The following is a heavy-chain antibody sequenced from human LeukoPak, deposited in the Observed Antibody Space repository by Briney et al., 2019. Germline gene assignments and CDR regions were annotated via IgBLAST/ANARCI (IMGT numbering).Heavy chain of an antibody. CDR1: GYSFTNYD. J-gene: IGHJ5*02. CDR2: MNPKSGDT. CDR3: AREDYYGSGSFSNWFDP. Sequence: ASVKVSCKASGYSFTNYDINWVRQATGQGLEWMGWMNPKSGDTGYSQKFQGRITMTWNTSISTAYMELSSLRSEDTAIYYCAREDYYGSGSFSNWFDPWGQGTLVTVSS. D-gene: IGHD3-10*01. V-gene: IGHV1-8*02.